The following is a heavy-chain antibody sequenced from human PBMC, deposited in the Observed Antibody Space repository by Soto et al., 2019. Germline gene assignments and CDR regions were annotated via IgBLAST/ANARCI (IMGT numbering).Heavy chain of an antibody. CDR1: GFTFSNAW. Sequence: GGSLRLSCAASGFTFSNAWMSWVRQAPGKGLEWVGRIKSKTDGGTTDYAAPVKGRFTISRDDSKNTLYLQMNSLKTEDTAVYYCTTVVPAEGLTIDYWGQGTLVTVSS. CDR2: IKSKTDGGTT. V-gene: IGHV3-15*01. D-gene: IGHD2-2*01. J-gene: IGHJ4*02. CDR3: TTVVPAEGLTIDY.